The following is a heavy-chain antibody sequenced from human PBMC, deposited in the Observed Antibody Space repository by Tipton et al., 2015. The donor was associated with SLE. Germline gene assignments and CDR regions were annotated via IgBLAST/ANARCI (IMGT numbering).Heavy chain of an antibody. D-gene: IGHD6-13*01. V-gene: IGHV4-39*07. J-gene: IGHJ4*02. CDR3: ARSAGYSSSWAHFDY. CDR1: GGSISSSSSY. CDR2: FYYSGNT. Sequence: TPSLTCTVSGGSISSSSSYWGWIRQPPGKGLEWIGNFYYSGNTYYNPSLKSRVTISVDTSKNQFSLKLNSVTAADTAVYYCARSAGYSSSWAHFDYWGQGTLVTVSS.